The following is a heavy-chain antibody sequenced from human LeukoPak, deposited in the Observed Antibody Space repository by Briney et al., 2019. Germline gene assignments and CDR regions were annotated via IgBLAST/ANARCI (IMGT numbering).Heavy chain of an antibody. V-gene: IGHV1-8*03. Sequence: GASVKVSCKASGYTFTSYDINWVRQATGQGLEWMGWMNPNSGNTGYAQKFQGRVTITRNTSISTAYMELSSLRSEDTAVYYCARGRVGYSHGPNWFDPWGQGTLVTVSS. CDR1: GYTFTSYD. D-gene: IGHD5-18*01. CDR2: MNPNSGNT. CDR3: ARGRVGYSHGPNWFDP. J-gene: IGHJ5*02.